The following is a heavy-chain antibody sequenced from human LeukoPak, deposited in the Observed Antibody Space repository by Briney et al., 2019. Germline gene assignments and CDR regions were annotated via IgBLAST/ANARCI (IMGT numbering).Heavy chain of an antibody. CDR2: IYYSGST. D-gene: IGHD3-3*01. CDR1: GGSINSGSYY. CDR3: ARAYDFWSGYYQFDY. V-gene: IGHV4-61*01. Sequence: SQTLSLTCTVSGGSINSGSYYWSWIRQPPGKGLEWIGYIYYSGSTNYNPSLKSRVTISVGTSKNQFSLKLSSVTAADTAVYYCARAYDFWSGYYQFDYWGQGTLVTVSS. J-gene: IGHJ4*02.